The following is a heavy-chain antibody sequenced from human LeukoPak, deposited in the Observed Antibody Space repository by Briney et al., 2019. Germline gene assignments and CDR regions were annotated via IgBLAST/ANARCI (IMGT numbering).Heavy chain of an antibody. CDR1: LGTFCSYA. D-gene: IGHD3-22*01. Sequence: SVWVSPKVSLGTFCSYAISRGREAPGQGVKGMGGMIPIFGVANHAQNVQGRVTITADESTTTAYMELSRLRSEDTAVYYCARVDRQAGFITMIGDYYYYGMDVWGQGTTVTVSS. J-gene: IGHJ6*02. CDR2: MIPIFGVA. V-gene: IGHV1-69*01. CDR3: ARVDRQAGFITMIGDYYYYGMDV.